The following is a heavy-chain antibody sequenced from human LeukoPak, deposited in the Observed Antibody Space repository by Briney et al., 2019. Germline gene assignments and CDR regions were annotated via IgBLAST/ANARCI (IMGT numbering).Heavy chain of an antibody. J-gene: IGHJ4*02. V-gene: IGHV3-33*06. CDR2: IWYDGSNK. Sequence: GRSLRLSCAASGFTFSSYGMHWVRQAPGKGLGWVAVIWYDGSNKYYADSVKGRFTISRDNSKNTLYLQMNSLRAEDTAVYYCAKDADLYYYDSSGYLDYWGQGTLVTVSS. CDR3: AKDADLYYYDSSGYLDY. D-gene: IGHD3-22*01. CDR1: GFTFSSYG.